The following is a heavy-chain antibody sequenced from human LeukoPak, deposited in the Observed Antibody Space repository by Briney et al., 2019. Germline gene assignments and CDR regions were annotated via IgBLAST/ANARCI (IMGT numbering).Heavy chain of an antibody. D-gene: IGHD3-10*01. CDR3: ARVETEVLWFGELSYPYGMDV. CDR1: GFTFSSYG. J-gene: IGHJ6*04. Sequence: GGSLRPSCAASGFTFSSYGMHWVRQAPGKGLEWVAVIWCDGSNKYYADSVKGRFTISRDNSKNTLYLQMNSLGAEDTAVYYCARVETEVLWFGELSYPYGMDVWGKGTTVTVSS. V-gene: IGHV3-33*01. CDR2: IWCDGSNK.